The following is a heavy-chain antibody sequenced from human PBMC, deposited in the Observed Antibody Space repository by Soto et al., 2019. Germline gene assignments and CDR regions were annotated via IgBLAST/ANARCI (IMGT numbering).Heavy chain of an antibody. J-gene: IGHJ6*02. CDR1: GGTFSSYA. CDR3: ASISSSTSHTYYYYGMDV. D-gene: IGHD2-2*01. V-gene: IGHV1-69*13. CDR2: IIPIFGTA. Sequence: SVKVSCKASGGTFSSYAISWVRQAPGQGLEWMGGIIPIFGTANYAQKFQGRVTITADESTSTAYMELSSLRSEDTAVYYCASISSSTSHTYYYYGMDVWGQGTTVTAP.